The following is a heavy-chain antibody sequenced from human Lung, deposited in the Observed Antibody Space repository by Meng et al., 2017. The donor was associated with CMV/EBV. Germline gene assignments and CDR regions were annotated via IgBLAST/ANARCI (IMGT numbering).Heavy chain of an antibody. CDR3: ARVIEVAGTAPLDH. D-gene: IGHD3-22*01. Sequence: ASXXVSXKTSGYTFTGYYMHWVRQAPGQGLEWMGWISNNSGGTRYAQKFQGRVTMTRDTSISTAYMELSRLRSDDTAVYYCARVIEVAGTAPLDHWGQGTXVTVSS. J-gene: IGHJ4*02. V-gene: IGHV1-2*02. CDR2: ISNNSGGT. CDR1: GYTFTGYY.